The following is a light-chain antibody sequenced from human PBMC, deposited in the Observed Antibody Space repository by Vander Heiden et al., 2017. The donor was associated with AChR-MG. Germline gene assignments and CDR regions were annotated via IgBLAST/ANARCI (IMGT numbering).Light chain of an antibody. CDR3: CSYAGSYTWV. V-gene: IGLV2-11*01. Sequence: QSAMTQPRSVYGSPGQAVTISCTGTSSDVGCYNYVPWYQKHPGKSPKLMIYDVSKRPSGVPDRFSGSKSGNTASLTISGLQAEDEADYYCCSYAGSYTWVFGGGTKLTVL. CDR1: SSDVGCYNY. CDR2: DVS. J-gene: IGLJ3*02.